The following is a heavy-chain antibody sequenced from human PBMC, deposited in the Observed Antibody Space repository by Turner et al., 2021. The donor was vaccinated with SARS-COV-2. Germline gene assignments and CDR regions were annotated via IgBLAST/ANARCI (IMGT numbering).Heavy chain of an antibody. CDR2: GYYKGNT. D-gene: IGHD1-26*01. CDR3: ASHRVGATIYYDYGMDV. V-gene: IGHV4-39*01. CDR1: GGFVRGSSYY. Sequence: QQQLQGSGPGLMKSWETLSLTCTVSGGFVRGSSYYWGWIRQLPGKGLERIVNGYYKGNTYYNPSLKSRVTISVDTSKNQFSLNLNSVTAADTAMYYCASHRVGATIYYDYGMDVWGQGATVTVSS. J-gene: IGHJ6*02.